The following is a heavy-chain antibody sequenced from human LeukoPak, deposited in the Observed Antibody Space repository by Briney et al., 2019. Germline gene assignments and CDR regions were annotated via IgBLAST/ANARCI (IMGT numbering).Heavy chain of an antibody. CDR1: GFTFSNAW. CDR2: IYHSGST. CDR3: ARDAHLAAAGTWWFDP. V-gene: IGHV4-4*02. D-gene: IGHD6-13*01. Sequence: GSLRLSCAASGFTFSNAWMSWVRQPPGKGLEWIGEIYHSGSTNYNPSLKSRVTISVDKSKNQFSLKLSSVTAADTAVYYCARDAHLAAAGTWWFDPWGQGTLVTVSS. J-gene: IGHJ5*02.